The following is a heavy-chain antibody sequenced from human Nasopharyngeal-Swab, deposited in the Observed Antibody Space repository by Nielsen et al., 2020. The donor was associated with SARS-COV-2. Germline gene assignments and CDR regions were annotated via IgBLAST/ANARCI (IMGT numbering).Heavy chain of an antibody. CDR1: GGSISSYY. CDR3: ARTGREYCSSTSCYSYYYYYMDV. Sequence: SDTLSLTCTVSGGSISSYYWSWIRQPQGKGLEWIGYIYYSGSTNSNPSLKSRVTISVDTSKNQFSLKLSSVTAAGTAVYYCARTGREYCSSTSCYSYYYYYMDVWGKGTTVTVSS. D-gene: IGHD2-2*01. J-gene: IGHJ6*03. V-gene: IGHV4-59*01. CDR2: IYYSGST.